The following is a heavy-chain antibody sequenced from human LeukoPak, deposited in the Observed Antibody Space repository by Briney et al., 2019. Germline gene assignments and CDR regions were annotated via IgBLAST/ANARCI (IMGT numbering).Heavy chain of an antibody. CDR2: IGNDGSNK. CDR3: ARDYGGNPDY. J-gene: IGHJ4*02. Sequence: GGSLRLSCAASGFTLSSYGMHWVRQAPGEGLEWVALIGNDGSNKYNADSVKGRFTISRDNSKNTLYLQMDSLRAEDTAVYYCARDYGGNPDYWGQGTLVTVSS. V-gene: IGHV3-33*01. CDR1: GFTLSSYG. D-gene: IGHD4-23*01.